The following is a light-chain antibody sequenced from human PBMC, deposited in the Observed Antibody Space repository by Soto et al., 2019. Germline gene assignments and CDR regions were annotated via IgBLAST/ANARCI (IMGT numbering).Light chain of an antibody. Sequence: EIVLTQSPATLSLSPGERATLSCRASQSVSSYLAWYQQKPGQAPRLLIYDASNRATGIPARFSGSGSGTDSNLTIGSRETEDFAVYYCQQRSNWPPYTFGQGNKLEIK. CDR3: QQRSNWPPYT. CDR1: QSVSSY. V-gene: IGKV3-11*01. CDR2: DAS. J-gene: IGKJ2*01.